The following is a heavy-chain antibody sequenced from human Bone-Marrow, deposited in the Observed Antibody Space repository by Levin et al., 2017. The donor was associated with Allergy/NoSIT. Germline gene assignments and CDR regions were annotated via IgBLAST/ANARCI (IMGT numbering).Heavy chain of an antibody. J-gene: IGHJ5*02. Sequence: QHGESLKISCAASGFTFSSYAMHWVRQAPGKGLEWVAVISYDGSNKYYADSVKGRFTISRDNSKNTLYLQMNSLRAEDTAVYYCAATYCGGDCYLNWFDPWGQGTLVTVSS. CDR1: GFTFSSYA. CDR3: AATYCGGDCYLNWFDP. D-gene: IGHD2-21*02. CDR2: ISYDGSNK. V-gene: IGHV3-30-3*01.